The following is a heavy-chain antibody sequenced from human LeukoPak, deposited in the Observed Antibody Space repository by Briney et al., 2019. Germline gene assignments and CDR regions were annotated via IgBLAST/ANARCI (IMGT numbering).Heavy chain of an antibody. V-gene: IGHV3-30*03. Sequence: PGGSLRLSCAASGYTFSSYGVHWVRQAPGKGLEWVAMISHDGDYAEYADSVKGRFTISRDNSKKTMHVEMRSLRAEDTAVYYCWVGFCSFSTCYEWRDGYQFDVWGKGTTVIVSS. CDR2: ISHDGDYA. J-gene: IGHJ6*04. CDR3: WVGFCSFSTCYEWRDGYQFDV. CDR1: GYTFSSYG. D-gene: IGHD5-24*01.